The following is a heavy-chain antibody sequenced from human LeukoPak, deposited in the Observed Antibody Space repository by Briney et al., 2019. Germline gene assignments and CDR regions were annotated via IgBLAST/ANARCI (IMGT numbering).Heavy chain of an antibody. V-gene: IGHV4-38-2*02. J-gene: IGHJ5*02. CDR2: IYHSGST. CDR3: ARDLYGDYLNWFDP. Sequence: SETLSLTCTVSGYSISSGYYWGWIRQPPGKGLEWIGSIYHSGSTYYNPSLKSRVTISVDTSKNQFSLKLSSVTAADTAVYYCARDLYGDYLNWFDPWGQGTLVTVSS. CDR1: GYSISSGYY. D-gene: IGHD4-17*01.